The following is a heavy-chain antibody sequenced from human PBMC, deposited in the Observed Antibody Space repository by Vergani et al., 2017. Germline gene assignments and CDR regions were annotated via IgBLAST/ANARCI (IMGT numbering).Heavy chain of an antibody. Sequence: QVQLQESGPGLLKPSETLSLTCTVSGGSFNTYYWSWIRQSPGKGLEWIGYIYSTGSTNYNPSLNSRVTMSVATSKNQFSLKLRSVTAADTAVYFCARDRAGMVRGILDYWGQGTLVTVSS. CDR1: GGSFNTYY. CDR2: IYSTGST. J-gene: IGHJ4*02. D-gene: IGHD3-10*01. V-gene: IGHV4-59*13. CDR3: ARDRAGMVRGILDY.